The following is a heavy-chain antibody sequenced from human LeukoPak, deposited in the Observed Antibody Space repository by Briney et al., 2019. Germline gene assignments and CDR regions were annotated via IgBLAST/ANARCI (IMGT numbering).Heavy chain of an antibody. CDR1: GFTFSSYG. CDR2: IWYDGSNK. Sequence: GGSLRLSCAASGFTFSSYGMHWVRQAPGKGLEWVAVIWYDGSNKYYADSVKGRFTISRDNSKNTLYLQMNSLRAEDTAVYYCARDLFGYFYDPMGAFDIWGQGTMVTVSS. CDR3: ARDLFGYFYDPMGAFDI. V-gene: IGHV3-33*01. D-gene: IGHD3-16*01. J-gene: IGHJ3*02.